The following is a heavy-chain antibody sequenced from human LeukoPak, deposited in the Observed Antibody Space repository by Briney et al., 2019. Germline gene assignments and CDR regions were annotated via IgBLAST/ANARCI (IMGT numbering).Heavy chain of an antibody. D-gene: IGHD1-26*01. Sequence: PSETLSLTCTVSGASISSSTYYWGWIRQPPGKGLEWIGSIYYSGSTYYNPSLKSRVTISVDTSKNQFSLKLSSVTAADTAVYYCARERVGATIGFDNWGQGTLVTVSS. CDR2: IYYSGST. V-gene: IGHV4-39*07. CDR3: ARERVGATIGFDN. J-gene: IGHJ4*02. CDR1: GASISSSTYY.